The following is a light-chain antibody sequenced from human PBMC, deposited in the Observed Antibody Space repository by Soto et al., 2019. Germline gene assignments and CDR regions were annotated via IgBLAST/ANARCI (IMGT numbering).Light chain of an antibody. CDR1: QSIGRY. V-gene: IGKV1-39*01. CDR2: IAS. Sequence: DIQMTQSPSSLSASVGDRVTITCRASQSIGRYLNWYQQKPGKAPNLLIYIASTLQSGVPSRFSGSGSGTDFTLTISILQPEDFATYYCQQSDSTPRTFGQGTKVEIK. J-gene: IGKJ1*01. CDR3: QQSDSTPRT.